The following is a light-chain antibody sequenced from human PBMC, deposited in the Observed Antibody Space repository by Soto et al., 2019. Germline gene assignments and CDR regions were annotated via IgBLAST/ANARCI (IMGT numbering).Light chain of an antibody. CDR2: GAS. Sequence: EIVLTQSPGTLSLSPGERATLSCRASQSVSSSYLAWYQQKPGQAPRLLIYGASSRATGIPDRFSGSGSGTDFTLTISRLEPDEFAVYYCQQYGSLYIFGQGTKLEIK. V-gene: IGKV3-20*01. CDR1: QSVSSSY. J-gene: IGKJ2*01. CDR3: QQYGSLYI.